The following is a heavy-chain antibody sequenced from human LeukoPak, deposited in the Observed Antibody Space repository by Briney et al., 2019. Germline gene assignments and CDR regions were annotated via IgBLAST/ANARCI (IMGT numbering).Heavy chain of an antibody. Sequence: GGSLRLSCAASGFTFSSYAMHWVRQAPGKGLEWVAVISYDGSNKYYADSVKGRFTISRDNSKNTLYLQMNSLRAEDTAVYYCARANHMDVWGQGTTVTVSS. CDR3: ARANHMDV. J-gene: IGHJ6*02. CDR1: GFTFSSYA. V-gene: IGHV3-30*04. CDR2: ISYDGSNK.